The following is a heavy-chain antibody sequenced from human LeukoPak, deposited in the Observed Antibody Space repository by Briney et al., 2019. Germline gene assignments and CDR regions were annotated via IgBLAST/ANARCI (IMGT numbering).Heavy chain of an antibody. CDR1: GFTFSSYW. V-gene: IGHV3-7*01. Sequence: PGGSLRLSCAASGFTFSSYWMSWVRQAPGKGLEWVANIRQDGGDKNYVDSMEGRFIISRDNAKNSLFLQMNSLRAEDTAVYYCVRTSRSSATDNWGQGTLVTVSS. D-gene: IGHD1-26*01. CDR3: VRTSRSSATDN. CDR2: IRQDGGDK. J-gene: IGHJ4*02.